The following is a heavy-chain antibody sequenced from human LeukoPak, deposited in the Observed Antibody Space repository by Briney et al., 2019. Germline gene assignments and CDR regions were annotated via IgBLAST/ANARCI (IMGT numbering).Heavy chain of an antibody. J-gene: IGHJ3*02. Sequence: ASVKVSCKASGGTFSSYAISWVRQAPGQGLEWMGGIITIFGTANYAQKFQGRVTITADESTSTAYMELSSLRSEDTAVYYCARDRVTIFGVVRDFAFDIWGQGTMVTVSS. CDR1: GGTFSSYA. CDR2: IITIFGTA. V-gene: IGHV1-69*01. D-gene: IGHD3-3*01. CDR3: ARDRVTIFGVVRDFAFDI.